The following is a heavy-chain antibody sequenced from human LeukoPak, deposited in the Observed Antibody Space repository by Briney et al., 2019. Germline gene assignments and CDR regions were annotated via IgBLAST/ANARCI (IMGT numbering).Heavy chain of an antibody. Sequence: PSETLSLTCAVYGGSFSGYYWSWIRQPPGKGLEWIGEIKHSGSSNYNPSLKSRVTISVDTSKNQFSLKLSSVTAADTAVYYCARLGYCSGGSCYSYYYYMDVWGKGTTVTVSS. V-gene: IGHV4-34*01. CDR2: IKHSGSS. CDR3: ARLGYCSGGSCYSYYYYMDV. J-gene: IGHJ6*03. CDR1: GGSFSGYY. D-gene: IGHD2-15*01.